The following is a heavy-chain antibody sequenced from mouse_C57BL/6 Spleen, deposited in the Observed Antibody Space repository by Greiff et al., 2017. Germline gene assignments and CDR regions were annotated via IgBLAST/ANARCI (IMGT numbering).Heavy chain of an antibody. CDR1: GFTFSDYY. CDR3: ARDGGSIYAMDY. J-gene: IGHJ4*01. D-gene: IGHD1-1*02. CDR2: INYDGSST. Sequence: EVKVVESEGGLVQPGSSMKLSCTASGFTFSDYYMAWVRQVPEKGLEWVANINYDGSSTYYLDSLKSRFIISRDNAKNILYLQMSSLKSEDTATYYCARDGGSIYAMDYWGQGTSGTVSS. V-gene: IGHV5-16*01.